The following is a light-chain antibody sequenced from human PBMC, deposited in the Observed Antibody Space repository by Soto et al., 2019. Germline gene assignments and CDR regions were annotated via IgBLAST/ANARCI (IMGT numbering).Light chain of an antibody. J-gene: IGKJ3*01. Sequence: DIQLTQSPSFLSASVVEGVTITCRASQGISSYLAWYQHKPGKAPKLLIYAASTLQSGVPSRFSGSGSGTEFTLTMSSLQPEDFATYYCQQGGTFGPGTKVDI. CDR2: AAS. V-gene: IGKV1-9*01. CDR3: QQGGT. CDR1: QGISSY.